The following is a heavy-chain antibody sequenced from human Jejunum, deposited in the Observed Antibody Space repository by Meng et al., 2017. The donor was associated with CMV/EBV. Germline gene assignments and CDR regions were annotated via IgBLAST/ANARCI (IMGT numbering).Heavy chain of an antibody. D-gene: IGHD5-24*01. J-gene: IGHJ4*02. V-gene: IGHV3-74*01. CDR2: IRNDGIMT. CDR1: GLTFNNYW. CDR3: ARGSGYTGHRDEW. Sequence: EVQLVEAGGGLVQPGGSLRLSCVASGLTFNNYWMQWVRQTPGKGLVWVSRIRNDGIMTTYADSVKGRFIISRDNAKNILYLQMNSLRADDTALYYCARGSGYTGHRDEWWGQGTLVTVAS.